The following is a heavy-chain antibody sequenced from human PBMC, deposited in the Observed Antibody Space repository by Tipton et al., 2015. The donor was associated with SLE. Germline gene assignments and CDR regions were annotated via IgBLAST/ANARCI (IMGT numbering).Heavy chain of an antibody. V-gene: IGHV4-61*05. J-gene: IGHJ4*02. D-gene: IGHD5-24*01. CDR3: ARGRRWADLPDFDY. Sequence: TLSLTCTVSGGSISTNNYFWAWIRQPPGKGLEWIGYIYYSGSTNYNPSLKSRVTISVDTSKNQFSLKLSSVTAADTAVYYCARGRRWADLPDFDYWGQGTLVTVSS. CDR2: IYYSGST. CDR1: GGSISTNNYF.